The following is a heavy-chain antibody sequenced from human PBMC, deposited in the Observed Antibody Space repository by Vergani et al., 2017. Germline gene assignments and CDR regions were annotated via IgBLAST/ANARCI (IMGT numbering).Heavy chain of an antibody. CDR2: IYYSGST. J-gene: IGHJ6*02. CDR1: GGSISSGDYY. D-gene: IGHD4-17*01. Sequence: QVQLQESGPGLVKPSQTLSLTCTVSGGSISSGDYYWSWIRQPPGKGLEWIGNIYYSGSTYYNPSLKSRVTISVDTSKNQFSLKLSSVTAADTAVYYCARRTPVTTPYYYYGMDVWGQGTTVTVSS. CDR3: ARRTPVTTPYYYYGMDV. V-gene: IGHV4-30-4*08.